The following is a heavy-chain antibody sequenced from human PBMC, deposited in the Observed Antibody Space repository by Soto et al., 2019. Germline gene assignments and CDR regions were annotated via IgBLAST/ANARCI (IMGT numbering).Heavy chain of an antibody. Sequence: SDTLSLTSTVSGGSFSSGDYYWSWVRQPPGKGLEWIGYIYYTGSTFNNPSLKSRVSISIDTSKTQFSLKLSSVTAADTAVYYCARIHFGDEPSYYYYGMDVWGQGTTVTVSS. D-gene: IGHD4-17*01. J-gene: IGHJ6*02. V-gene: IGHV4-30-4*02. CDR1: GGSFSSGDYY. CDR3: ARIHFGDEPSYYYYGMDV. CDR2: IYYTGST.